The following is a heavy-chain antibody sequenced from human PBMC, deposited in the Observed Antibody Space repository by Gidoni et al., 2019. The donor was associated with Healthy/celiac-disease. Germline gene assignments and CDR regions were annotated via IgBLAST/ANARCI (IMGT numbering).Heavy chain of an antibody. CDR1: GFAFSTDS. Sequence: VQLVESGGGLVQPGGSLSLSFAASGFAFSTDSMNWVRRAPGQGLEWVSYSSSSSSTIYYADSVKGRFTISRDNAKNSLYLQMNSLRAEDTAVYYCARENRVGATVGENAFDIWGQGTMVTVSS. D-gene: IGHD1-26*01. CDR2: SSSSSSTI. V-gene: IGHV3-48*01. J-gene: IGHJ3*02. CDR3: ARENRVGATVGENAFDI.